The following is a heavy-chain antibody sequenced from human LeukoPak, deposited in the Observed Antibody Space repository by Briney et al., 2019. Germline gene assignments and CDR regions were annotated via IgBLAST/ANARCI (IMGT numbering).Heavy chain of an antibody. CDR1: GYSFTRFW. CDR3: ARLLGSDYGAD. Sequence: GESLKIFRKGSGYSFTRFWIAWVRQMPGKGLGGMGIIYPGDSDTRYSPSFQGQVTISVDKSISTAYLQWSSLKASDTAMYYCARLLGSDYGADWGRGTLVTVSS. V-gene: IGHV5-51*01. J-gene: IGHJ4*02. CDR2: IYPGDSDT. D-gene: IGHD4-17*01.